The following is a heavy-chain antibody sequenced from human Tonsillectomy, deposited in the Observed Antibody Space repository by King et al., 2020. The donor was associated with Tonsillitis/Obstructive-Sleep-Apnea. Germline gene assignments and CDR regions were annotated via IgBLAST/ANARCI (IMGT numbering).Heavy chain of an antibody. D-gene: IGHD1-14*01. V-gene: IGHV5-51*01. Sequence: VQLVQSGAEVKEPGASLKISCKGSGYGFTRNWIAWVRQMPGKGLEWVGLIYPGDSDTKYSPSFQGQVTFSAAKSISTAYLQWNSLKASDTAMHYCVRHHVGSNSFDSGGRGTLVTVPS. J-gene: IGHJ4*02. CDR2: IYPGDSDT. CDR1: GYGFTRNW. CDR3: VRHHVGSNSFDS.